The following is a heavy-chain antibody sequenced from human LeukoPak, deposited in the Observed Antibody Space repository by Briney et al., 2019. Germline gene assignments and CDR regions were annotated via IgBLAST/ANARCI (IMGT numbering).Heavy chain of an antibody. V-gene: IGHV3-11*04. Sequence: GGALRLSCAASGFTFSDYYMSWLRQAPGKGLEWVSYMSSSGSTIYYADSVKGRFTISRDNAKNSLYLQMNSLRAEDTAAYYCARGGAYSYGYVGYWGQGTLVTVSS. D-gene: IGHD5-18*01. CDR3: ARGGAYSYGYVGY. J-gene: IGHJ4*02. CDR2: MSSSGSTI. CDR1: GFTFSDYY.